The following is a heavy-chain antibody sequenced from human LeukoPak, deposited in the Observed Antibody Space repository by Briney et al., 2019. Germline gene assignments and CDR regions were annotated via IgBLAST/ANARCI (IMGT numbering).Heavy chain of an antibody. J-gene: IGHJ6*03. CDR1: GYTFTSYG. V-gene: IGHV1-18*01. CDR3: ARTRKGHAAAGTDHYYYYMDV. CDR2: ISAYNGNT. D-gene: IGHD6-13*01. Sequence: ASVKLSCTASGYTFTSYGISWVRQAPGQGLEWMGWISAYNGNTNYAQKLQGRVTMTTGTSTSTAYMELRSLRSNDTAVYYCARTRKGHAAAGTDHYYYYMDVWGKGTTVTVSS.